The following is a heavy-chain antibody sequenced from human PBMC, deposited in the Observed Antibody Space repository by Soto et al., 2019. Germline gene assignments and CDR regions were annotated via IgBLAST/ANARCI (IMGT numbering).Heavy chain of an antibody. Sequence: GASVKVSCKASGYTFTSYGISWVRQAPGQGLEWMGWISAYNGNTNYAQKLQGRVTMTTDTSTSTAYMELRSLRSDDTAVYYCASPYCSSTSCYPYYYYGMDVWGQGTTVTV. D-gene: IGHD2-2*01. CDR3: ASPYCSSTSCYPYYYYGMDV. V-gene: IGHV1-18*04. CDR1: GYTFTSYG. CDR2: ISAYNGNT. J-gene: IGHJ6*02.